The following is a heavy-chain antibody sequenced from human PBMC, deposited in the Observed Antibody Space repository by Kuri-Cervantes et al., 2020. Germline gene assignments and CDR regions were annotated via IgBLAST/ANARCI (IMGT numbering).Heavy chain of an antibody. D-gene: IGHD3-16*02. CDR3: TTDGIIDYYYMDV. Sequence: LSLTCAASGFTFSNAWMSWVRQAPGKGPEWVGRIKSKTDGGTTDYAAPVKGRFTISRDDSKNTLYLQMNSLKTEDTAVYYCTTDGIIDYYYMDVWGKGTTVTVSS. CDR1: GFTFSNAW. CDR2: IKSKTDGGTT. J-gene: IGHJ6*03. V-gene: IGHV3-15*01.